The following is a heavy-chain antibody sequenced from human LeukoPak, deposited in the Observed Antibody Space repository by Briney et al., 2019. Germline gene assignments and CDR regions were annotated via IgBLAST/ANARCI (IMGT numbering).Heavy chain of an antibody. Sequence: GASVKVSCKASGYTFTGYYMHWVRQAPGQGLEWMGIINPSGGSTSYAQKFQGRVTITADESTSTAYMELSSLRSEDTAVYYCARESVAGSRFDYWGQGTLVTVSS. V-gene: IGHV1-46*01. J-gene: IGHJ4*02. CDR2: INPSGGST. D-gene: IGHD6-19*01. CDR1: GYTFTGYY. CDR3: ARESVAGSRFDY.